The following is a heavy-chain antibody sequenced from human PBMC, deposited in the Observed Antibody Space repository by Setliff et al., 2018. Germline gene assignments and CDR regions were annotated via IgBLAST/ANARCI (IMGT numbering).Heavy chain of an antibody. V-gene: IGHV4-4*07. CDR2: INTSGTT. D-gene: IGHD5-18*01. CDR1: GGSLNTYY. J-gene: IGHJ5*02. Sequence: SETLSLTCTVSGGSLNTYYWSWIRQPAGKELEWIGRINTSGTTRYNPSLRSRATLSVDKSKNQFSLKLSSVTAADTAVYYCARSGYSYGNRNWFDPWGQGTLVTVPQ. CDR3: ARSGYSYGNRNWFDP.